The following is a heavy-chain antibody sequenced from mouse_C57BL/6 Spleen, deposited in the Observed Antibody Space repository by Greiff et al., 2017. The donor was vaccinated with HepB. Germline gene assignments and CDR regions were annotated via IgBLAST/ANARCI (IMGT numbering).Heavy chain of an antibody. CDR2: ISSGGSYT. CDR1: GFTFSSYG. Sequence: EVKLMESGGDLVKPGGSLKLSCAASGFTFSSYGMSWVRQTPDKRLEWVATISSGGSYTYYPDSVKGRFTISRDNAKNTLYLQMSSLKSEYTAMYYCARPGAEEYGSSDPYFDNGGEGTTPTVAS. V-gene: IGHV5-6*01. D-gene: IGHD1-1*01. J-gene: IGHJ2*01. CDR3: ARPGAEEYGSSDPYFDN.